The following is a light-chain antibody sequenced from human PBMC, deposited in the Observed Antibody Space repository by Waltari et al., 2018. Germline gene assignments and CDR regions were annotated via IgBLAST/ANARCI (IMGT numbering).Light chain of an antibody. CDR3: QKYDFLPAT. CDR1: QGVGKY. Sequence: EIVLTQSPGTLSLSPGERATLSCRASQGVGKYLAWYQQRTGQGPRLLLYHTSISATGIPDRFSGSGDGTDFSLTISRLEPEDFAVYFCQKYDFLPATFGQGTTVEIK. V-gene: IGKV3-20*01. CDR2: HTS. J-gene: IGKJ1*01.